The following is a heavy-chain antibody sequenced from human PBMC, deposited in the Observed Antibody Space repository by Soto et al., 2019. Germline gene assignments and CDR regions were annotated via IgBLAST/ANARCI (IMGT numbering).Heavy chain of an antibody. CDR1: GGSISSSSYY. V-gene: IGHV4-39*01. CDR3: VRHGLLMSIAGAYFDY. D-gene: IGHD6-6*01. Sequence: QLQLQESGPGLVKPSETLSLTCTVSGGSISSSSYYWGWIRQPPGKGLEWIGSIYYSGSTYYNPSLKSRVTISVDTSKNQFSLKLSSVTAADTAVYYCVRHGLLMSIAGAYFDYWGQGTLVTVSS. CDR2: IYYSGST. J-gene: IGHJ4*02.